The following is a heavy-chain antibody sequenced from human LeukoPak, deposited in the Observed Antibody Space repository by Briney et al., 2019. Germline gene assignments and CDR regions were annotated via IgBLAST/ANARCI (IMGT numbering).Heavy chain of an antibody. V-gene: IGHV3-48*02. Sequence: PGRSLRLSCAASGFSFTGYGMNWVRQAPGKWLEWISYIGSSGSAGNNIYYAVSVKGRFTISRDNAKDSLFLQMNSLRDADTAVYYCARAPTPYFTYYMDVWGKGTTVTVSS. J-gene: IGHJ6*03. CDR3: ARAPTPYFTYYMDV. CDR2: IGSSGSAGNNI. D-gene: IGHD2-21*01. CDR1: GFSFTGYG.